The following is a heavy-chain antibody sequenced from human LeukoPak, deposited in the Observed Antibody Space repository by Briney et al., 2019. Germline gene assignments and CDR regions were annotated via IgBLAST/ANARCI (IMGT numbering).Heavy chain of an antibody. D-gene: IGHD2-21*01. J-gene: IGHJ6*03. V-gene: IGHV1-18*01. CDR3: ARAGLRVSYYMDV. Sequence: ASVKVSYKASGYTFTSYGISWVRQAPGQGREGMGWISAYNGNTNYAQKLQGRVTMTTDTSTSTAYMELRSLRSDDTAVYYCARAGLRVSYYMDVWGKGTTVTVSS. CDR1: GYTFTSYG. CDR2: ISAYNGNT.